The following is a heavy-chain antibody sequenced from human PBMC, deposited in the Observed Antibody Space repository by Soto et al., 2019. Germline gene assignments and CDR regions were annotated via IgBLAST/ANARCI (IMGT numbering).Heavy chain of an antibody. CDR2: IYDDGSA. D-gene: IGHD2-15*01. CDR3: WRDKYCSGGSCRKNWFDP. J-gene: IGHJ5*02. CDR1: GGSISSSY. V-gene: IGHV4-59*01. Sequence: SETLSLTCTVSGGSISSSYWSWIRQPPGKGLEWLAYIYDDGSANYNPSLKSRATISLDMSKNQFSLKLTSVTAADTAGYYCWRDKYCSGGSCRKNWFDPWGQGTLVTVSS.